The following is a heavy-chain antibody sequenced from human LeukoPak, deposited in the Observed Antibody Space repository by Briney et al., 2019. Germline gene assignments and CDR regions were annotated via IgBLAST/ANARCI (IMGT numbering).Heavy chain of an antibody. CDR2: IYYSGST. J-gene: IGHJ3*02. CDR1: GCPVSSGSYY. CDR3: ARVDIVVVVAATLGAFDI. Sequence: SETLSLNCTVSGCPVSSGSYYWSWFRQPPGKGLEWIWYIYYSGSTNYNPSRKSRVTISVDTSKNQFSLKLSSVTAADTAVYYCARVDIVVVVAATLGAFDIWGQGTMVTVSS. V-gene: IGHV4-61*01. D-gene: IGHD2-15*01.